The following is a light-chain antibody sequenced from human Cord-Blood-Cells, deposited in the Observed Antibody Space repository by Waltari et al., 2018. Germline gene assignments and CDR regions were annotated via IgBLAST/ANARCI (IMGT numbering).Light chain of an antibody. CDR3: QQYNSYSVT. CDR1: QSISSW. V-gene: IGKV1-5*03. CDR2: KAS. J-gene: IGKJ4*01. Sequence: DIQMTQSPSTLSSSVGDRGTITCRASQSISSWLAWYQQKPGKAPKLLIYKASSLESVVPSRFSGSGSGTEFTLTISSLQPDDFATYYCQQYNSYSVTFGGGTKVEIK.